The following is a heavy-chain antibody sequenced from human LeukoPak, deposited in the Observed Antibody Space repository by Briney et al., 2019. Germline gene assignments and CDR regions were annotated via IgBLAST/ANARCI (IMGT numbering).Heavy chain of an antibody. Sequence: SETLSLTCTVSGGSISSYYWSWIRQPAGKGLEWIGRIYTSGSTNYNPSLKSRVTMSVDTSKNQFSLKLSSVTAADTAVYYCARDLQIAVAGTGPFDIWGQGTIVTVSS. D-gene: IGHD6-19*01. CDR1: GGSISSYY. J-gene: IGHJ3*02. CDR2: IYTSGST. V-gene: IGHV4-4*07. CDR3: ARDLQIAVAGTGPFDI.